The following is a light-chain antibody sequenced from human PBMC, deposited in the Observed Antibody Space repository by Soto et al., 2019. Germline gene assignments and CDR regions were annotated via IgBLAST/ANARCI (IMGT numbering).Light chain of an antibody. CDR3: QEYIQWPPGM. J-gene: IGKJ1*01. V-gene: IGKV3-15*01. CDR1: QFVSSR. Sequence: DIVVTQSPATLSASLGERVTLSCRASQFVSSRLAWYQQRPGQVPRLLIYDTSTRAPGISARFSGSGSGTEFTLTISSLQSEDFAVYCCQEYIQWPPGMFGHGTTVDIK. CDR2: DTS.